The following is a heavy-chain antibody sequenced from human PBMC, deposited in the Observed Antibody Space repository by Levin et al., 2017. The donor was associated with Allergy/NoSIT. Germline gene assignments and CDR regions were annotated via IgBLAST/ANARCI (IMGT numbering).Heavy chain of an antibody. CDR3: AHTYYEYIWGTTLKPLGD. J-gene: IGHJ4*02. V-gene: IGHV2-5*02. Sequence: SGPTLVKPTQTLTLTCMFSGFSLTTSTVGVAWIRQPPGKALEWLALMYSDDDKRYSPSLKTRLTITKDTSKNQVVLTMTKMDPVDTGTYYCAHTYYEYIWGTTLKPLGDWGQGTLVTVSS. CDR2: MYSDDDK. CDR1: GFSLTTSTVG. D-gene: IGHD3-16*01.